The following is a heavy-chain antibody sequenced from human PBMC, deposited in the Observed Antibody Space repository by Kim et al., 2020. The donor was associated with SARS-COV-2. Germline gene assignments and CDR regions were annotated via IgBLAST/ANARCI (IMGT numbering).Heavy chain of an antibody. Sequence: AEAGKGRVTISRDNSKNTLYLQMNSLRAEDTAVYYCARDRVATIRGLFDYWGQGTLVTVSS. J-gene: IGHJ4*02. CDR3: ARDRVATIRGLFDY. V-gene: IGHV3-30*01. D-gene: IGHD5-12*01.